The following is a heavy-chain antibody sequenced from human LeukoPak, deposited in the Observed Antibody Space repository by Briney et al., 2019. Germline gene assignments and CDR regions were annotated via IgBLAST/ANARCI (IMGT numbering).Heavy chain of an antibody. CDR1: GFTFSDFA. V-gene: IGHV3-23*01. J-gene: IGHJ4*02. D-gene: IGHD3-10*01. CDR3: ANSGSGYFDY. Sequence: GGSLRLFCAASGFTFSDFALRWVRQAPGKGLEWVSGITGNGDNAFYADSVKGRFTTSRDNSKNTLFLQMNSLRAEDTAVYYCANSGSGYFDYWGQGTLVTVSS. CDR2: ITGNGDNA.